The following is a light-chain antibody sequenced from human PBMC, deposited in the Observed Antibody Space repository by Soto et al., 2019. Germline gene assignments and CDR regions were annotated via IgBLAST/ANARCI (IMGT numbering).Light chain of an antibody. J-gene: IGKJ4*01. Sequence: EIVMTQSPGTLSVSPGERATLSCRASQSVSVNLAWYQQKPGQAPRLLIYDASNRATGIPARFSGSGSGTDFTLTISSLEPEDFAVYYCQQRSNWLTFGGGTKVDIK. CDR2: DAS. CDR3: QQRSNWLT. CDR1: QSVSVN. V-gene: IGKV3-11*01.